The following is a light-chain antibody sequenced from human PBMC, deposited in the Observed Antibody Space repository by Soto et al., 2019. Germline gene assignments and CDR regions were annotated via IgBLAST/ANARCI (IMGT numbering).Light chain of an antibody. V-gene: IGLV2-14*01. CDR3: SSYTSSSTLV. CDR2: EVS. Sequence: QSALTQPASVSGSPGQSITISCTGTSSDVGAYNYVSWFQQHPGKAPKLMIYEVSNRPSGVSNRFSGSKSGNTASLTISGLQPEDEADYYCSSYTSSSTLVFGGGTKLTVL. CDR1: SSDVGAYNY. J-gene: IGLJ2*01.